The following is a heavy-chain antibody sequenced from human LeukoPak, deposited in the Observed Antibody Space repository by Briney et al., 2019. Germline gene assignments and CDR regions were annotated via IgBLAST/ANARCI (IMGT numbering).Heavy chain of an antibody. Sequence: GLSLRLSRAASVFTFSIYAMIGVPQAPGKGLECVSAISGSGGSTYYADSVKGRFTISRDNPKNTLYLHMNSLRAEDTAVYYCAKDKRPQPHYFDYWGQGTLVTVSS. CDR3: AKDKRPQPHYFDY. D-gene: IGHD6-25*01. CDR2: ISGSGGST. J-gene: IGHJ4*02. CDR1: VFTFSIYA. V-gene: IGHV3-23*01.